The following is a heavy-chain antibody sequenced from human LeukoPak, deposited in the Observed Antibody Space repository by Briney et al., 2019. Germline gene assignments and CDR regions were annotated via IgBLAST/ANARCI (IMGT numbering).Heavy chain of an antibody. D-gene: IGHD3-9*01. CDR1: GFTFDDYA. V-gene: IGHV3-9*01. J-gene: IGHJ4*02. CDR2: ISWNSGSI. Sequence: GRSLRLSCAASGFTFDDYAMHWVRQAPGKGLEWVSGISWNSGSIGYADSVKGQFTISRDNAKNSLYLQMNSLRAEDTALYYCAKVVYDILTGPIDYWGQGTLVTVSS. CDR3: AKVVYDILTGPIDY.